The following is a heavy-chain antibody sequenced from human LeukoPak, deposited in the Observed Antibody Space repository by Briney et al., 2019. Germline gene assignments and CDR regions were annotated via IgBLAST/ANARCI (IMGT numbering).Heavy chain of an antibody. J-gene: IGHJ4*02. Sequence: SETLSLTCTVSGGSISGYYWSWIRQPPGKGLEWIGYIYYSGSTNYNPSLKSRVTMSVDTSKNQFSLKLSSVTAADTAVYYCARGQYYYGSGSYAKLDYWGQGTLVTVSS. V-gene: IGHV4-59*12. CDR1: GGSISGYY. CDR3: ARGQYYYGSGSYAKLDY. CDR2: IYYSGST. D-gene: IGHD3-10*01.